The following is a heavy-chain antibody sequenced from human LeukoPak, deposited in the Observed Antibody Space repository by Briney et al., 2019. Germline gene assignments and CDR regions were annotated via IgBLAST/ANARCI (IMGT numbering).Heavy chain of an antibody. J-gene: IGHJ4*02. CDR2: ISSSSSYI. V-gene: IGHV3-21*01. Sequence: GGSLRLSCAASGFTVSSNYMSWVRQAPGKGLEWVSSISSSSSYIYYADSVKGRFTISRDNAKNSLYLQMNSLRAEDTAVYYCARDPTFYSSSWYDYWGQGTLVTVSS. CDR3: ARDPTFYSSSWYDY. D-gene: IGHD6-13*01. CDR1: GFTVSSNY.